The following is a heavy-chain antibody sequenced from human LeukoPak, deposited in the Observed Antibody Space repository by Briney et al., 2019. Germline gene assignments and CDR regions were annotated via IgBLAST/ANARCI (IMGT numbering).Heavy chain of an antibody. Sequence: PSETLSLTCTVSGGSISTYYWTWIRQPPGKGLEWIGFIYYSGVTKYKPSLQSRVTISVDTSKNQFFLKVHSVTAADTVVYYCARLAPYPGIWAYEYWGQGTLVSVSS. D-gene: IGHD1-14*01. J-gene: IGHJ4*02. V-gene: IGHV4-59*08. CDR2: IYYSGVT. CDR1: GGSISTYY. CDR3: ARLAPYPGIWAYEY.